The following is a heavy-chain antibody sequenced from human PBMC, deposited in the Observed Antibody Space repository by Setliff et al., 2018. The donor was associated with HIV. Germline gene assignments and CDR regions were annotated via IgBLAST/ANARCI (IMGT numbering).Heavy chain of an antibody. CDR3: ARNRVPSSL. V-gene: IGHV4-59*01. Sequence: SETLSLTCTVSGFTFSDYYMSWIRQPPGKGLEWIGSIYYTGSTDYNPSLMSRVTISLDTPKNQFSLKLNSVIAADTAVYYCARNRVPSSLWGQGTLVTVSS. CDR1: GFTFSDYY. CDR2: IYYTGST. D-gene: IGHD3-10*01. J-gene: IGHJ4*02.